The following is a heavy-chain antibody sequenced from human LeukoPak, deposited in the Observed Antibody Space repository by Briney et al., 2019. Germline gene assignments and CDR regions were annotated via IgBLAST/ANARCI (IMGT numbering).Heavy chain of an antibody. CDR1: GFTFSSYW. V-gene: IGHV3-74*01. Sequence: GGSLRLSCAASGFTFSSYWMYWVRQAPGKGLVWVSRINSDGSSTSYADPVKGRFTISRDNAKNTLYLQMNSLRAEDTAVYYCAREGVWRQQLVDYYYGMDVWGQGTTVIVSS. CDR3: AREGVWRQQLVDYYYGMDV. D-gene: IGHD6-13*01. CDR2: INSDGSST. J-gene: IGHJ6*02.